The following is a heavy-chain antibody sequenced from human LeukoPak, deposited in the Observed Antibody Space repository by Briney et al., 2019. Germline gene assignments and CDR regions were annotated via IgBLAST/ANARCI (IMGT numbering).Heavy chain of an antibody. V-gene: IGHV3-53*01. J-gene: IGHJ6*03. CDR1: GFTVSSNY. CDR3: AGNYYYYMDV. CDR2: IYSGGST. Sequence: GGSLRLFCTASGFTVSSNYMSWARQARGEGLEWVSVIYSGGSTYYADSVKGRFTISRDNSKNPQYLQMNSLRAEDTAVYYCAGNYYYYMDVWGKGTTVTVSS.